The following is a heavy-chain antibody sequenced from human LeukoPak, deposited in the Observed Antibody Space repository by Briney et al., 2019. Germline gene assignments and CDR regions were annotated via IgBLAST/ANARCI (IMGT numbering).Heavy chain of an antibody. CDR2: IIPILGIA. J-gene: IGHJ6*02. D-gene: IGHD1-26*01. CDR3: ARDLVGATYYYYYGMDV. Sequence: GASVKVSCKASGYTFTSYDISWVRQAPGQGLEWMGRIIPILGIANYAQKFQGRVTITADKSTSTAYMELSSLRSEDTAVYYCARDLVGATYYYYYGMDVWGQGTTVTVSS. V-gene: IGHV1-69*04. CDR1: GYTFTSYD.